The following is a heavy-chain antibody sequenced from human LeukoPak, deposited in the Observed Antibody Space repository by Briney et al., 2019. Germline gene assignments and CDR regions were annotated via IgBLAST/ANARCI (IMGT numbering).Heavy chain of an antibody. Sequence: PSGTLSLTCAVSGGSISSSIWWSWVRQPPGKGLEWSGEIYHSGSTNYNPSLKSRVTISVDKSKNEFSLKLSSVTAADTAVYYCARGIVVVPASNWFDPWGQGTLVTVSS. V-gene: IGHV4-4*02. CDR1: GGSISSSIW. J-gene: IGHJ5*02. CDR3: ARGIVVVPASNWFDP. CDR2: IYHSGST. D-gene: IGHD2-2*01.